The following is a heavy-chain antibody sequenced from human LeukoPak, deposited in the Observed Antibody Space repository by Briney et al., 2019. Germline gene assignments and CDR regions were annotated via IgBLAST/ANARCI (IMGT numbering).Heavy chain of an antibody. Sequence: SETLSLTCTVSGGSISSGGYYWSWIRQHPGKGLEWIGYIYYSGSTYYNPSLKSRVTLSVDTSKNQFSLKLSSVTAADTAVYYCASGPARFGYYGMDVWGQGTTVTVTS. J-gene: IGHJ6*02. CDR1: GGSISSGGYY. D-gene: IGHD2-15*01. CDR2: IYYSGST. CDR3: ASGPARFGYYGMDV. V-gene: IGHV4-31*03.